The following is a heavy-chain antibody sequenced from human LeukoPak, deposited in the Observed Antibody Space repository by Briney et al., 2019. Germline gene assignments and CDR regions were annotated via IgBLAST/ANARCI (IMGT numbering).Heavy chain of an antibody. D-gene: IGHD6-13*01. V-gene: IGHV1-18*01. CDR2: ISAYNGNT. J-gene: IGHJ5*02. CDR3: ARDPSSTYSSSSYAEWFDP. CDR1: GYTFTSYG. Sequence: ASVKVSCKASGYTFTSYGISWVRQAPGQGLEWMGWISAYNGNTNYAQKLQGRVTMTTDTSTSTAYMELRSLRSDDTAVYYCARDPSSTYSSSSYAEWFDPWGQGTLVTVSS.